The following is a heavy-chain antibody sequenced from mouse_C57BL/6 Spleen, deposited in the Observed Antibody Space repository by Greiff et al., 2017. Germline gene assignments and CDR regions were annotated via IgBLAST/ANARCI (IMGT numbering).Heavy chain of an antibody. CDR1: GYTFTDYE. Sequence: QVQLQQSGAELVRPGASVTLSCKASGYTFTDYEMHWVKQTPVHGLEWIGAIDPETGGTAYNQKFKGKAILTADKSSSTAYMELRSLTSEDSAVYYCTRCAIDYGYFDYWGQGTTLTVSS. CDR3: TRCAIDYGYFDY. J-gene: IGHJ2*01. CDR2: IDPETGGT. V-gene: IGHV1-15*01. D-gene: IGHD2-4*01.